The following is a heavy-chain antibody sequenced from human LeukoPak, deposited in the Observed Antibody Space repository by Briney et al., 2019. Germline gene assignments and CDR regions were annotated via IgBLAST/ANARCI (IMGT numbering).Heavy chain of an antibody. CDR1: GFTFSSYA. V-gene: IGHV3-30-3*01. Sequence: QPGRSLRLSCAASGFTFSSYAMHRVRQAPGKGLEWVAVISYDGSNKYYADSVKGRFTISRDNSKNTLYLQMNSLRAEDTAVYYCARAEVGAVDYWGQGTLVTVSS. D-gene: IGHD1-26*01. J-gene: IGHJ4*02. CDR2: ISYDGSNK. CDR3: ARAEVGAVDY.